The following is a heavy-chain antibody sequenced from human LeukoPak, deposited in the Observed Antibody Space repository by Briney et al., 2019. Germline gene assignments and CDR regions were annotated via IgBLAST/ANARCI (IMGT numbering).Heavy chain of an antibody. Sequence: ASVKVSCKASGYTFTSYGISWVRQATGQGLEWMGWISAYNGNTNYAQKLRGRVTMTTDTSTSTAYMELRSLRSDDTAVYYCARAVAVRGFDYYGMDVWGQGTTVTVSS. V-gene: IGHV1-18*01. D-gene: IGHD3-10*01. J-gene: IGHJ6*02. CDR3: ARAVAVRGFDYYGMDV. CDR1: GYTFTSYG. CDR2: ISAYNGNT.